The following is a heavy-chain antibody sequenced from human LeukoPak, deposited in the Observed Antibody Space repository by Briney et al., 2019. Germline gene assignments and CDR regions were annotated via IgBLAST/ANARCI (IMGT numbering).Heavy chain of an antibody. CDR1: GGSISSSSYY. CDR3: ARHQAGPRLRYFDWLLTTFDY. J-gene: IGHJ4*02. Sequence: SETLSLTCTVSGGSISSSSYYWGWIRQPPGKGLEWIGSIYYSGSTYYNPSLKSRVTISVDTSKSQFSLKLSSVTAADTAVYYCARHQAGPRLRYFDWLLTTFDYWGQGTLVTVSS. V-gene: IGHV4-39*01. CDR2: IYYSGST. D-gene: IGHD3-9*01.